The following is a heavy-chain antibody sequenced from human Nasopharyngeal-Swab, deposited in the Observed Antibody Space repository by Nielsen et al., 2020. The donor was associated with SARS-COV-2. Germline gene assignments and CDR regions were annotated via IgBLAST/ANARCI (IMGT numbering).Heavy chain of an antibody. CDR1: GFTFGDYA. CDR3: ARLFGTNRGLGVVRYYYYHGMDV. CDR2: INHSGST. D-gene: IGHD3-3*01. J-gene: IGHJ6*02. Sequence: ESLKISCSASGFTFGDYAVNWIRQAPGKGLEWIGEINHSGSTNHNPSLKSRVTMSVDTSKNQFSLKLSSVTAADTAVYYCARLFGTNRGLGVVRYYYYHGMDVWGQGTTVTVSS. V-gene: IGHV4-34*01.